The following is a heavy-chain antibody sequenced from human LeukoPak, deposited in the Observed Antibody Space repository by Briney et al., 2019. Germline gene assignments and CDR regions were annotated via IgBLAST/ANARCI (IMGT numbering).Heavy chain of an antibody. V-gene: IGHV4-38-2*02. D-gene: IGHD6-6*01. CDR3: ARESIAARKGFDY. J-gene: IGHJ4*02. CDR1: GYSISSGYY. Sequence: SXTLSLTCTVSGYSISSGYYWGWIRPPPGKGLEWIGSIYHSGSTYYNRSLKSRVTISVDTSKNQFSLKLSSVTAADTAVYYCARESIAARKGFDYWGQGTLVTVSS. CDR2: IYHSGST.